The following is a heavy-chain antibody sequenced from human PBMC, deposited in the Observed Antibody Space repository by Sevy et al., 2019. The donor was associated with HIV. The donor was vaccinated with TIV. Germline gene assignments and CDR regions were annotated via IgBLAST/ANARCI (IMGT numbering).Heavy chain of an antibody. D-gene: IGHD3-22*01. Sequence: SETLSLTCIVSGGSIGNSNSYWGWVRQPPARGLEWIGTVYYNGDTYYKPSLKRRATISVETSTNQFSLRLTSVTAADTAVYYCVREGITMIIAGFFDFWGQGTLVTVSS. CDR3: VREGITMIIAGFFDF. V-gene: IGHV4-39*02. J-gene: IGHJ4*02. CDR2: VYYNGDT. CDR1: GGSIGNSNSY.